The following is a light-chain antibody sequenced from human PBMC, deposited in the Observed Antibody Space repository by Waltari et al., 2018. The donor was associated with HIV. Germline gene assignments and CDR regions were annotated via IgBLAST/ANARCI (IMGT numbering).Light chain of an antibody. V-gene: IGKV1-5*03. CDR2: RAS. CDR1: QSLSIW. CDR3: QQDSSYFVT. Sequence: DIQMTQSPSTLSASVGDRVTLTCRASQSLSIWLAWYQQKPGKAPKRLLDRASNLQSGVPSRVSGRGSGTEFTLTISSLQPDDFATYHSQQDSSYFVTFGGGTKVE. J-gene: IGKJ4*01.